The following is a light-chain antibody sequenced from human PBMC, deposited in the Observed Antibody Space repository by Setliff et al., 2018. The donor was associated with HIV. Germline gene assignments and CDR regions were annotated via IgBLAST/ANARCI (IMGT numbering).Light chain of an antibody. Sequence: QSALTQPASVSGAPGQSITISCTGNSSDVGGYNYVSWYQQHPGKAPKLMIYEVSNRPSGVSNRFSGSKSGNTASLTISGLQAEDEGDYYCSSYTSSTTRVFGTGTKVTVL. V-gene: IGLV2-14*01. CDR3: SSYTSSTTRV. J-gene: IGLJ1*01. CDR1: SSDVGGYNY. CDR2: EVS.